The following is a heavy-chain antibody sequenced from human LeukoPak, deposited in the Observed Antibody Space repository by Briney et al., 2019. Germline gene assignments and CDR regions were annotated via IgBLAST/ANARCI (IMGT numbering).Heavy chain of an antibody. CDR1: GGSISSYY. CDR3: ASGEAAAGAFDY. V-gene: IGHV4-59*01. Sequence: SETLSLTCTVSGGSISSYYWSWIRQPPGKGLEWIGYIYYSGSTNYNPSLKSRVTISVDTSKNQFSLKLSSVTAADTAVYYCASGEAAAGAFDYWGQGTLVTVSS. D-gene: IGHD6-13*01. J-gene: IGHJ4*02. CDR2: IYYSGST.